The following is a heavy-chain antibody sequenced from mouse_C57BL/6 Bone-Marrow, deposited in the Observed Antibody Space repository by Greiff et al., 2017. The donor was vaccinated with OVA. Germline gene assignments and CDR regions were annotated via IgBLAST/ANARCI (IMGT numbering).Heavy chain of an antibody. CDR2: ISSGGRYT. D-gene: IGHD2-5*01. Sequence: EVKLVESGGDLVKPGGSLKLSCAASGFTFSSYGMSWVRQTPDQRLEWVATISSGGRYTYYPDNAKNTLYLQMSSLKSEDTAMDYCARRGGSNYWYFDVWGTGTTVTVSS. J-gene: IGHJ1*03. CDR3: ARRGGSNYWYFDV. V-gene: IGHV5-6*02. CDR1: GFTFSSYG.